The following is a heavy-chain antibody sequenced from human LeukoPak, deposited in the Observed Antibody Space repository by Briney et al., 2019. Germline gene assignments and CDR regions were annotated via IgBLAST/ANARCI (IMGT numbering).Heavy chain of an antibody. CDR3: ARSIRGVRTYYYYYMDV. CDR1: GYTFTNYV. Sequence: ASVKVSCKASGYTFTNYVISWVRQAPGQGLEWMGWISPYNGNTKYAQKVQGRVTMTTDTSTRTASMELRTLRSDDTAVYYCARSIRGVRTYYYYYMDVWGKGTTVTISS. J-gene: IGHJ6*03. CDR2: ISPYNGNT. D-gene: IGHD3-10*01. V-gene: IGHV1-18*01.